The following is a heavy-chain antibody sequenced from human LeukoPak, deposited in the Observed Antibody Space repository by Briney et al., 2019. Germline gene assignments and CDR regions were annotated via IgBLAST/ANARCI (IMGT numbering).Heavy chain of an antibody. D-gene: IGHD2/OR15-2a*01. CDR3: VSFYETY. Sequence: GGSLRLSCAASGNYWMHWVRQAPGKGLVWVSHIDSGGSWTSYADSVKGRFTISKDNAKNTVYLQMNNLRAEDTAVYYCVSFYETYWGRGTLVTVSS. CDR2: IDSGGSWT. J-gene: IGHJ4*02. V-gene: IGHV3-74*01. CDR1: GNYW.